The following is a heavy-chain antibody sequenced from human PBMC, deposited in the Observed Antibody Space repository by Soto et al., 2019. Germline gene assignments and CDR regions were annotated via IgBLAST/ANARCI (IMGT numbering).Heavy chain of an antibody. Sequence: GGSLRLSCAASGFTFSNAWMSWVRQAPGKGLEWVGRIKSKTDGGTTDYAAPVKGRFTISRDDSKNTLYLQMNSLKTEDTAVYYCTTDPPVGWELLDYWGQGTLVTVSS. V-gene: IGHV3-15*01. CDR2: IKSKTDGGTT. CDR3: TTDPPVGWELLDY. J-gene: IGHJ4*02. CDR1: GFTFSNAW. D-gene: IGHD1-26*01.